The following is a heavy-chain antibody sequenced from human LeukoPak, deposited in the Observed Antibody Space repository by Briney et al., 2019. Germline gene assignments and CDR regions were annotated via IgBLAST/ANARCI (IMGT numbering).Heavy chain of an antibody. V-gene: IGHV3-30*02. J-gene: IGHJ4*02. Sequence: PGGSLRLSCAASGFTFSSYGMHWVRQAPGKGLEWVAFIRYDGSNKYYADSVRGRFTISRDNSRNTMYLQMNSLRAEDAAVYYCAKDRAAAVWGQGTLVTVSS. CDR3: AKDRAAAV. CDR2: IRYDGSNK. CDR1: GFTFSSYG. D-gene: IGHD6-13*01.